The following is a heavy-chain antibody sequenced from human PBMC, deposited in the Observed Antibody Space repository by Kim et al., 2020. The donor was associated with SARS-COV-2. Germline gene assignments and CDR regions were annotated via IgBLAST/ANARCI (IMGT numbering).Heavy chain of an antibody. J-gene: IGHJ4*02. Sequence: SNKYYADSVKGRFTISRDNSKNTLYLQMNSLRAEDTAVYYCANSRDHPYDWGQGTLVTVSS. D-gene: IGHD3-16*01. CDR3: ANSRDHPYD. CDR2: SNK. V-gene: IGHV3-30*02.